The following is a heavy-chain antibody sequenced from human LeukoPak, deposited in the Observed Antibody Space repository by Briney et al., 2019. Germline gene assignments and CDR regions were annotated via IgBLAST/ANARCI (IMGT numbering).Heavy chain of an antibody. CDR2: IYSGGST. D-gene: IGHD5-24*01. CDR3: ARFADGYQSDY. J-gene: IGHJ4*02. CDR1: GFTVSSNY. Sequence: GGSLRLSCAASGFTVSSNYMSWVRQAPGKGLEWVSVIYSGGSTYYADSVKGRFTISRDNSKNTLYLQMNSLGAEDTAVYYCARFADGYQSDYWGQGTLVTVFS. V-gene: IGHV3-66*01.